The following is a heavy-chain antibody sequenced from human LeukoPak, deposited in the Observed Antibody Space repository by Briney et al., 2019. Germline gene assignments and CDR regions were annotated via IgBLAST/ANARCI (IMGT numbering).Heavy chain of an antibody. V-gene: IGHV1-8*01. D-gene: IGHD6-13*01. CDR3: ASSSYSSSWPYYYYYYYMDV. J-gene: IGHJ6*03. CDR1: GYTFTSYD. Sequence: ASVKVSCKASGYTFTSYDINWVRQVTGQGLEWMGWMNPNSGNTGYAQKFQGRVTMTRNTSISTAYMELSSLRSEDTAVYYCASSSYSSSWPYYYYYYYMDVWGKGTTVTISS. CDR2: MNPNSGNT.